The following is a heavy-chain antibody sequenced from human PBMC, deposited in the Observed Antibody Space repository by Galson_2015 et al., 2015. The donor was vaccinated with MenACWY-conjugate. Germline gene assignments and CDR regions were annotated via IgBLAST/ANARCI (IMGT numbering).Heavy chain of an antibody. Sequence: SLRLSCAASGFTFTRNGMHWVRQSPGKGLEWVAWIRDIGNDKSYADTVTGRFTISIDNSKSTVSLQMNNLRAEDTAEYYCAKDAQWSFDIWGQGTTVTVSS. CDR3: AKDAQWSFDI. CDR2: IRDIGNDK. J-gene: IGHJ3*02. D-gene: IGHD6-19*01. CDR1: GFTFTRNG. V-gene: IGHV3-30*02.